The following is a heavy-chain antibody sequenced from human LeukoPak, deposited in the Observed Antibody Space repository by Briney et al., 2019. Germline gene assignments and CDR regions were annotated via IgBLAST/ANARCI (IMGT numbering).Heavy chain of an antibody. CDR2: IYYSGIT. CDR1: GGSISNYY. CDR3: ARGYYDFWSGCYSSVGVKGYYYYYMDV. J-gene: IGHJ6*03. V-gene: IGHV4-59*01. D-gene: IGHD3-3*01. Sequence: SETLSLTCTVSGGSISNYYWNYIRQPPGKGLEWIGYIYYSGITNYNPSLKSRVTISVDTSKNQFSLKLSSVTAADTAVYYCARGYYDFWSGCYSSVGVKGYYYYYMDVWGKGTTVTVSS.